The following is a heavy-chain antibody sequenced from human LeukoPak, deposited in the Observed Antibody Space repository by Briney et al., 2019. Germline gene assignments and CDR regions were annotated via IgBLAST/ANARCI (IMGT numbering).Heavy chain of an antibody. V-gene: IGHV4-39*07. Sequence: SETLSLTCTVSGGSISSSSYYWGWIRQPPGKGLEWIGTIFYSGSTYYNPSLKSRVTMSVDTSKNHFSLKLSSVTAADTAVYYCARSSFTTVLKVDYWGQGTLVTVSS. CDR2: IFYSGST. CDR1: GGSISSSSYY. J-gene: IGHJ4*02. CDR3: ARSSFTTVLKVDY. D-gene: IGHD1-1*01.